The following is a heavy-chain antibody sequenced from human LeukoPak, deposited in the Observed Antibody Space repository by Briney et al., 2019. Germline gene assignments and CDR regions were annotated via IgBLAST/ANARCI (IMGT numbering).Heavy chain of an antibody. J-gene: IGHJ4*02. CDR2: INHSGST. CDR3: ARGAVLLWFGELFRFDY. Sequence: SETLSLTCAVYGGSFSGYYWSWIRQPPGKGLEWIGEINHSGSTNHNPSLKSRVTISVDTSKNQFSLKLSSVTAADTAVYYCARGAVLLWFGELFRFDYWGQGTLVTVSS. D-gene: IGHD3-10*01. V-gene: IGHV4-34*01. CDR1: GGSFSGYY.